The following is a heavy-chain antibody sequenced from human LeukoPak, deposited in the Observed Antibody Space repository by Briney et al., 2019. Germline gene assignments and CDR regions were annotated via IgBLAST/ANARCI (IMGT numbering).Heavy chain of an antibody. J-gene: IGHJ4*02. CDR2: FDPEDGET. D-gene: IGHD4-11*01. V-gene: IGHV1-24*01. Sequence: GASVKVSCKVSGYTLTELSMHWVRQAPGKGLEWMGGFDPEDGETIYAQKFQGRVTMTEDTPTDTAYMELSSLRSEDTAVYYCATRSPAVTTSGGYGGYFDYWGQGTLVTVSS. CDR3: ATRSPAVTTSGGYGGYFDY. CDR1: GYTLTELS.